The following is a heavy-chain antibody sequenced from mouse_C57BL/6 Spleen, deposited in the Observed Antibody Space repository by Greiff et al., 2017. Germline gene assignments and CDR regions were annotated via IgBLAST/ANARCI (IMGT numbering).Heavy chain of an antibody. J-gene: IGHJ4*01. D-gene: IGHD1-1*01. CDR1: GYTFTDYE. CDR2: IDPETGGT. Sequence: QVQLKESGAELVRPGASVTLSCKASGYTFTDYEMHWVKQTPVHGLEWIGAIDPETGGTAYNQKFKGKAILTADKSSSTAYMELRSLTSEDSAVYYCTAITTVVATNAMDYWGQGTSVTVSS. V-gene: IGHV1-15*01. CDR3: TAITTVVATNAMDY.